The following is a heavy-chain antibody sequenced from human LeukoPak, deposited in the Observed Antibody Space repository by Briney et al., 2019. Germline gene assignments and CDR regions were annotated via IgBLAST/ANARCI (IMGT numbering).Heavy chain of an antibody. CDR1: GFTFDDYA. D-gene: IGHD6-19*01. J-gene: IGHJ4*02. Sequence: GRSLRLSCAASGFTFDDYAMHWVREAPGKGLESVSGISWNSGSIGYADSVKGRFTISRDNAKNSLYLQMNSLRAEDTALYYCAKDSFYSSGWLSDYWGQGTLVTVSS. CDR3: AKDSFYSSGWLSDY. CDR2: ISWNSGSI. V-gene: IGHV3-9*01.